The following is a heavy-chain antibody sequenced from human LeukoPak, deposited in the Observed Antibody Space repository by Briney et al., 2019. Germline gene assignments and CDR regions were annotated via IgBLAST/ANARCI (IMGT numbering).Heavy chain of an antibody. J-gene: IGHJ4*02. CDR2: INWNGGST. CDR1: GFTFSTSA. CDR3: ARLKLMVAPDY. Sequence: GGSLRLSCAASGFTFSTSAMSWVRQAPGKGLEWVSGINWNGGSTGYADSVKGRFTISRDNAKNSLYLQMNSLRAEDTALYYCARLKLMVAPDYWGQGTLVTVSS. V-gene: IGHV3-20*04. D-gene: IGHD2-8*01.